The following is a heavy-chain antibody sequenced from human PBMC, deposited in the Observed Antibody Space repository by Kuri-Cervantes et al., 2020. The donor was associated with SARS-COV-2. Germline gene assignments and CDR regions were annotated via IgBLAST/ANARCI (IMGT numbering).Heavy chain of an antibody. Sequence: LSLTCAASGFTFSSYAMHWVRQAPGKGLEWVAVISYDGSNKYYADSVKGRFTIPRDNSKNTLYLQMNSLRAEDTAVYYCAKVGLAQNDFWSGYYTGWGQGALVTVSS. CDR3: AKVGLAQNDFWSGYYTG. D-gene: IGHD3-3*01. V-gene: IGHV3-30-3*01. CDR2: ISYDGSNK. CDR1: GFTFSSYA. J-gene: IGHJ4*02.